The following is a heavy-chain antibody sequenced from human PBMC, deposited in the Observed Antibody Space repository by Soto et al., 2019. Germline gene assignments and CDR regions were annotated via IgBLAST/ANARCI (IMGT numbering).Heavy chain of an antibody. CDR1: GLTINTYS. Sequence: EVQLEESGGGLVKPGGSLRLSCVASGLTINTYSMMWVRQAPGKGLEWVSSISSSSSYIYYADSVKGRFTISRDNAKNSLCLRMNSLRAEDTAVYYCARDLYYYASSGFTSWGQGPLVTVSS. V-gene: IGHV3-21*01. D-gene: IGHD3-22*01. CDR2: ISSSSSYI. CDR3: ARDLYYYASSGFTS. J-gene: IGHJ5*02.